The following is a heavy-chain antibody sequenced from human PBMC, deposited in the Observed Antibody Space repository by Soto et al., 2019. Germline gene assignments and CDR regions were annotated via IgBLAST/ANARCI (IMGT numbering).Heavy chain of an antibody. CDR3: ARDRGSYGMDV. CDR2: VSPSGTT. J-gene: IGHJ6*02. V-gene: IGHV4-31*03. Sequence: QVQLQESGPGLVKPSQTLSLTCTVSGDSISVGYYWSWIRQHPGKGLEWIGYVSPSGTTYYNPSLKSRVSISKDTSKNQFSLEVSSVTAADTAVYYCARDRGSYGMDVWGQGTTVTVSS. CDR1: GDSISVGYY.